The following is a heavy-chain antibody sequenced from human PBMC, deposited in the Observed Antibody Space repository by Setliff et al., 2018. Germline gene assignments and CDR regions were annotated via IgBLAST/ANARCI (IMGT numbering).Heavy chain of an antibody. CDR2: INPIFGTT. CDR1: GGSFSNHG. J-gene: IGHJ4*02. V-gene: IGHV1-69*05. Sequence: SVKVSCKASGGSFSNHGFTWVRQAPGQGLEWMGGINPIFGTTTYGQKFQGRVSITTDKSTTTAYMQLSSLTSGDTAVYHCITDDRGHPWGHWGQGTLVTVSS. CDR3: ITDDRGHPWGH. D-gene: IGHD3-16*01.